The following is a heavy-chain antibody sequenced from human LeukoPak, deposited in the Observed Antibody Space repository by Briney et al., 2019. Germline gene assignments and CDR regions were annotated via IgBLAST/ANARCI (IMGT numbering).Heavy chain of an antibody. Sequence: KPSETLSLTGAVYGGSFSVYYWSWIRQPPGKGLEWIGEINHSGSTNYNPSLKSRVTISVDTSKNQFSLKLSSVPAADTAVYYCARGGRVYCSSTSCYESLAYWGQGTLVTVSS. J-gene: IGHJ4*02. CDR1: GGSFSVYY. CDR3: ARGGRVYCSSTSCYESLAY. V-gene: IGHV4-34*01. D-gene: IGHD2-2*01. CDR2: INHSGST.